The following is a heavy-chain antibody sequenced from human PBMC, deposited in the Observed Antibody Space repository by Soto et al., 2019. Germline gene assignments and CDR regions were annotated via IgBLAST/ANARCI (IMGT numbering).Heavy chain of an antibody. D-gene: IGHD3-22*01. Sequence: EVQLVESGGGLVQPGGSVSLLCGPSAFILCSFWMRWARQAPGKGLEWVDNIKPDGSEKYYVDSVKGRFTISRDNTKNSLYLQMSTLRPEDTAIYYCARDYEFGFDIWGQGTLVTVSS. CDR1: AFILCSFW. V-gene: IGHV3-7*01. J-gene: IGHJ3*02. CDR2: IKPDGSEK. CDR3: ARDYEFGFDI.